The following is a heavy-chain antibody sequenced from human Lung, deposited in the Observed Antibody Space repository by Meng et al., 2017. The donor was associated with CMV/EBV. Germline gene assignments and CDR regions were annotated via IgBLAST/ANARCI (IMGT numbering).Heavy chain of an antibody. Sequence: SXTXSLXCTAFGTSISPYYWSWIRQPPGKGLEWIGYIYFNGNTNYNPALKSRVTMSLDTSMNQFSLKLNSVTAADTAVYYCARDRSDLWSGPFDPWGRGILVTVSS. D-gene: IGHD3-3*01. CDR3: ARDRSDLWSGPFDP. CDR2: IYFNGNT. J-gene: IGHJ5*02. V-gene: IGHV4-59*01. CDR1: GTSISPYY.